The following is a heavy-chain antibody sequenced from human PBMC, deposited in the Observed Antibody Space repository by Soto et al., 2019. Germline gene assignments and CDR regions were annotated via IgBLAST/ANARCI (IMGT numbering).Heavy chain of an antibody. Sequence: PSETLSLTCAVYGGSFSGYYWIWIRQPPGKGLEWIGEINHSGSTNYNPSLKSRVTISVDTSKNQFSLKLSCVTAADTAVYYCARAPEVPNWFDPWGQGTLVTVSS. CDR3: ARAPEVPNWFDP. CDR2: INHSGST. CDR1: GGSFSGYY. V-gene: IGHV4-34*01. J-gene: IGHJ5*02.